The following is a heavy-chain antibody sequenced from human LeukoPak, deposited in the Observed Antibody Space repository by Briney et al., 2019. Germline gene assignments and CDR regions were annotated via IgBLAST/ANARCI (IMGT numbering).Heavy chain of an antibody. CDR3: ARDSGLGYSGYDLAW. V-gene: IGHV1-2*02. Sequence: GASVKVACKASGYTFTGYYMSWVRQAPGQGREWMGGINPNSGDTHYAQKFQGRVTMTRDTSIRTAYMELSRLRSDDTAVYYCARDSGLGYSGYDLAWWGQGPLVTVSS. CDR1: GYTFTGYY. J-gene: IGHJ4*02. CDR2: INPNSGDT. D-gene: IGHD5-12*01.